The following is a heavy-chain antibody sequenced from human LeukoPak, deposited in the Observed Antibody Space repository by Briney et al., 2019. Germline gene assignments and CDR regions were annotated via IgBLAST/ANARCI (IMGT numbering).Heavy chain of an antibody. V-gene: IGHV4-31*03. CDR3: ARASRGATIPLFGY. D-gene: IGHD5-12*01. CDR2: IYYSGST. J-gene: IGHJ4*02. CDR1: GGSISSGGYY. Sequence: SETLSLTCTVSGGSISSGGYYWSWIRQHPGKGLEWIGYIYYSGSTYYNPSLKSRVTISVDTSKNQFSLKLSSVTAADTAVYYCARASRGATIPLFGYWGQGTLVTVSS.